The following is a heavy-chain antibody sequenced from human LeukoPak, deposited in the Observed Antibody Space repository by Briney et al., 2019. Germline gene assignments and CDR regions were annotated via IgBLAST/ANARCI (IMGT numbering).Heavy chain of an antibody. V-gene: IGHV1-18*04. Sequence: GASVKVSCKGSGYTLSNHAFSWVRQAPGQGLEWMGWISADNGNTNHAQKFQGRVSLTTDTSTSTAYMELRSLRSDDTAVYYCATESADIVATRWGFAYWGQGTLVTVSS. CDR1: GYTLSNHA. CDR2: ISADNGNT. CDR3: ATESADIVATRWGFAY. J-gene: IGHJ4*02. D-gene: IGHD5-12*01.